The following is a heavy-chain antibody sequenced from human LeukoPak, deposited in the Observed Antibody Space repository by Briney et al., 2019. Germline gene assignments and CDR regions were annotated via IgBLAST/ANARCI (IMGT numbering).Heavy chain of an antibody. CDR1: GFTFSDYW. CDR2: IKQNGGET. V-gene: IGHV3-7*03. CDR3: ATSTVTMEGNWYYGMDV. J-gene: IGHJ6*02. Sequence: GGSLRLSCAASGFTFSDYWMAWVRQAPGKGLEWVANIKQNGGETFYVDSVKGRFTISRDNSKNTLYLQMNSLRAEDTAVYYCATSTVTMEGNWYYGMDVWGQGTTVTVSS. D-gene: IGHD4-17*01.